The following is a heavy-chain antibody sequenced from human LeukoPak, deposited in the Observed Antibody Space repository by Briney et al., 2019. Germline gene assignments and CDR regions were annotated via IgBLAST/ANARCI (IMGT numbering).Heavy chain of an antibody. CDR2: IYYSGST. CDR3: ARYTLGYSYMDV. CDR1: GGSISSGDYY. J-gene: IGHJ6*03. V-gene: IGHV4-30-4*01. Sequence: SQTLSLTCTVSGGSISSGDYYWSWIRQPPGKGLEWIGYIYYSGSTYYNPSLKSRVTISVDTSKNQFSLKLSSVTAADTAVYYCARYTLGYSYMDVWGKGTTVTVSS.